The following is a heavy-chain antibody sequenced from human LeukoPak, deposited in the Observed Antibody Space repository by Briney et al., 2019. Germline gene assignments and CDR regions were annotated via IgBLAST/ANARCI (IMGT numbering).Heavy chain of an antibody. CDR3: ARSASGYDA. Sequence: HPGGSLRLSCAASGFPFSGYWMHWVRQAPGKGLVWVSRIDDDGAGTTYADSVKGRFTISRDNAKNTLYLQMNSLRVEDAAVYYCARSASGYDAWGQGTLVTVSS. CDR2: IDDDGAGT. V-gene: IGHV3-74*01. D-gene: IGHD5-12*01. CDR1: GFPFSGYW. J-gene: IGHJ5*02.